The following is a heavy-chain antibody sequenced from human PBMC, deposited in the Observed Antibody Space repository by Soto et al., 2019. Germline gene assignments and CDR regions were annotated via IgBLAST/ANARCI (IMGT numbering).Heavy chain of an antibody. V-gene: IGHV3-23*01. Sequence: GGSLRLSCAASGFTFSSYAMSWVRQAPGKGLEWVSAICGSGGSTYYADSVKGRFTISRDNSKNTLYLQMNSLRAEDTAVYYCAKDGNPIPYVTGYNRLGWFDPWGQGTLVTVSS. CDR1: GFTFSSYA. J-gene: IGHJ5*02. D-gene: IGHD3-9*01. CDR3: AKDGNPIPYVTGYNRLGWFDP. CDR2: ICGSGGST.